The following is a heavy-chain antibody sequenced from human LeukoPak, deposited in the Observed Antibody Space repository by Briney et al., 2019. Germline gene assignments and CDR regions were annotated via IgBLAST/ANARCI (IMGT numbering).Heavy chain of an antibody. Sequence: SETLSLTCAVSGASISSSYWWSWVRQPPGKGLELIGEFHHTGSTKYNPSLKSLVTISVDKSKNQFSLKLSSVTAADTAVYYCAPSPCSGDSCYRFDFWGQGTQVTDSS. D-gene: IGHD2-15*01. CDR3: APSPCSGDSCYRFDF. CDR1: GASISSSYW. V-gene: IGHV4-4*02. CDR2: FHHTGST. J-gene: IGHJ4*02.